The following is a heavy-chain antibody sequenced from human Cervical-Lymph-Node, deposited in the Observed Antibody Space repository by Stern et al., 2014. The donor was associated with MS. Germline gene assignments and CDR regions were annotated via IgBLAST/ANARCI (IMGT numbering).Heavy chain of an antibody. V-gene: IGHV4-31*03. J-gene: IGHJ4*02. CDR3: ARSSSPGTRTARFDY. D-gene: IGHD2-21*02. Sequence: QVQLQESGPGLVKPSQTLSLTCTVSGASISSAGYYWSWIRQHPGKGLEWIGYIFHIGSTFYNPSLQGRVSMLVDTSNNQFSLKLNSVTAADTAVYYCARSSSPGTRTARFDYCGQGTLVTVSS. CDR1: GASISSAGYY. CDR2: IFHIGST.